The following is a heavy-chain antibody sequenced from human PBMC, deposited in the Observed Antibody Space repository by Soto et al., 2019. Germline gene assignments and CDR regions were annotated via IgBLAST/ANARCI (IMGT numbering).Heavy chain of an antibody. CDR1: GFSLSTTGVA. CDR3: AHSQRGPRDF. J-gene: IGHJ4*02. CDR2: IYWDDDK. D-gene: IGHD5-12*01. Sequence: QITLKESGPTLVRPTQTLTLTCTFSGFSLSTTGVAVAWIRQPPGEALEWLALIYWDDDKRYNSSLKSRLTITKDTSRDQVVLAMTNMDPMDTATYFCAHSQRGPRDFWGPEILVTVSS. V-gene: IGHV2-5*02.